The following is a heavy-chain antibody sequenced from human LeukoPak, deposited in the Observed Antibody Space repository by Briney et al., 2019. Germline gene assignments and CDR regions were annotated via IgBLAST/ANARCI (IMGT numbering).Heavy chain of an antibody. CDR1: GFTFSSYE. CDR3: AKGQSTIATRSFDS. Sequence: GGSLRLSCAASGFTFSSYEMHCVRQAPGKGLEWVSTISTNSANTYYTDSVKGRFTISRDNSKDTLFMQMNSLRAEDTAVYYCAKGQSTIATRSFDSWGQGTLVTVSS. D-gene: IGHD6-6*01. CDR2: ISTNSANT. V-gene: IGHV3-23*01. J-gene: IGHJ4*02.